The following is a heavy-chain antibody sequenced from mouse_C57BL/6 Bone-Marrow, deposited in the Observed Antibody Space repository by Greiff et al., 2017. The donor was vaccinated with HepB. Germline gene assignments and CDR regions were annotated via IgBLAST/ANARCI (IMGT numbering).Heavy chain of an antibody. CDR1: GYTFTSYW. D-gene: IGHD1-1*01. V-gene: IGHV1-72*01. Sequence: QVQLKQPGAELVKPGASVKLSCKASGYTFTSYWMHWVKQRPGRGLEWIGRIDPNSGGTKYNEKFKSKATLTVDKPSSTAYMQLSSLTSEDSAVYYGARLNYYGSSHWYFDVWGTGTTVTVSS. CDR3: ARLNYYGSSHWYFDV. J-gene: IGHJ1*03. CDR2: IDPNSGGT.